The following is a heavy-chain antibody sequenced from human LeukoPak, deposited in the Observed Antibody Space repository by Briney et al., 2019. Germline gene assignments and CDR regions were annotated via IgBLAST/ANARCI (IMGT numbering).Heavy chain of an antibody. Sequence: SETLSLTCTVSGGSISSSSYYWGWIRQPPGKGLEWIGSIYYSGSTYYNPSLKSRVTISVDTSKNQFSLKLSSVTAADTAVYHCASDPNYYDSSGFDYWGQGTLVTVSS. CDR2: IYYSGST. D-gene: IGHD3-22*01. CDR1: GGSISSSSYY. V-gene: IGHV4-39*01. J-gene: IGHJ4*02. CDR3: ASDPNYYDSSGFDY.